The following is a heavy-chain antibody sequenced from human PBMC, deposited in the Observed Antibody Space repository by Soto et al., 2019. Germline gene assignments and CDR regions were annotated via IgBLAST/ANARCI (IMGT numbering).Heavy chain of an antibody. CDR2: VSHSGIT. D-gene: IGHD2-8*01. Sequence: PSETLSLTCTVSGDSISRSYSWSWIRQPPGRGLEWIGYVSHSGITRYNPSLQSRVSMSVDTSRNQFSLKLNSVTAADTAVYFCAREYCANDVCFQPDYWGQGALVTVSS. CDR1: GDSISRSYS. V-gene: IGHV4-59*12. J-gene: IGHJ4*02. CDR3: AREYCANDVCFQPDY.